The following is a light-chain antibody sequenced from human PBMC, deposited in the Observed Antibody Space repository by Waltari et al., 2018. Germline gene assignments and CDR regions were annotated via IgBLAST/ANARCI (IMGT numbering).Light chain of an antibody. CDR2: GAS. V-gene: IGKV1D-13*01. Sequence: AFQLTQSPSSLSASVGDTVPIPCRASQGITSALAWYQQKPGKPPTLLIYGASSLESGVPSRFSGSGSGTYFTLTISSLQPEDFATYYCQQFNNYRITFGQGTRLEIK. CDR1: QGITSA. CDR3: QQFNNYRIT. J-gene: IGKJ5*01.